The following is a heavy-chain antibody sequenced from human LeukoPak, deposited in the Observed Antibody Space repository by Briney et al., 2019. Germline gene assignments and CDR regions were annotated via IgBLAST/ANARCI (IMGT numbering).Heavy chain of an antibody. D-gene: IGHD1-26*01. CDR3: ARGEAIVGSY. CDR2: LSPTSGNT. J-gene: IGHJ4*02. Sequence: ASVKVSCKASGYTFTTYDINWVRQAPGQGREWLGWLSPTSGNTGYAQKFQGRVTMTSDTSTSTVYMELSSLTSDDTAVYYCARGEAIVGSYWGQGTLVTVSS. CDR1: GYTFTTYD. V-gene: IGHV1-8*01.